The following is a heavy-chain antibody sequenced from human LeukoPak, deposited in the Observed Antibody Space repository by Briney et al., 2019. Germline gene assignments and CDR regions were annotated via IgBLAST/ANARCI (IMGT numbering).Heavy chain of an antibody. D-gene: IGHD6-19*01. Sequence: PGRSLRLSCGASGFTFSSYGMHWVRQAPGKGLEXVAVISYDGSNKYYADSVKGRFTISRDNSKNTLYLQMNSLRAEDTAVYYCAKDLAVAGGFDYWGQGTLVTVSS. J-gene: IGHJ4*02. CDR2: ISYDGSNK. CDR3: AKDLAVAGGFDY. V-gene: IGHV3-30*18. CDR1: GFTFSSYG.